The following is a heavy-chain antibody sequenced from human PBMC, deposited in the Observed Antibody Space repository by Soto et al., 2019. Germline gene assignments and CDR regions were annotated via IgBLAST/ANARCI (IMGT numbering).Heavy chain of an antibody. Sequence: QVQLQESGPGLVKPSQTLSLTCTVSGGSISSGDYYWSWIRQPPGKGLEWIGYIYYSGSTYYNPSHRSRFTISVDTSKNQFSLKLSSVTAADTAVYYCARAAYYSYYYGMDVWGQGTTVTVSS. J-gene: IGHJ6*02. CDR3: ARAAYYSYYYGMDV. CDR1: GGSISSGDYY. V-gene: IGHV4-30-4*01. CDR2: IYYSGST.